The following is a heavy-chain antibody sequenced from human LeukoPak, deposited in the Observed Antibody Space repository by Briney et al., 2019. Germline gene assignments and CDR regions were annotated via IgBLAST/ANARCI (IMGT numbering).Heavy chain of an antibody. V-gene: IGHV1-18*01. Sequence: ASVTVSCTASGYTFTSYAISWVRQAPGQGLEWMGWISAYNGNTNYAQKFQGRVTMTTDTSTSTAYMELRSLRSDDTAVYYCARFGRDGYNTPDYWGQGTLVTVSS. CDR2: ISAYNGNT. J-gene: IGHJ4*02. CDR3: ARFGRDGYNTPDY. D-gene: IGHD5-24*01. CDR1: GYTFTSYA.